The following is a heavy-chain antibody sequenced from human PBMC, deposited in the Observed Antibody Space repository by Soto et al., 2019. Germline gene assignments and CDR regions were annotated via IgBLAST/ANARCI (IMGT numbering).Heavy chain of an antibody. CDR3: ARAVTGTTFFTDPHTNWFDP. V-gene: IGHV4-34*01. D-gene: IGHD1-7*01. Sequence: SETLSLTCAVYGGSFSGYYWSWIRQPPGKGLEWIGEINHSGSTNYNPSLKSRVTISVDTSKNQFSLKLSSVTAADTAVYYCARAVTGTTFFTDPHTNWFDPWGQGTLVTVSS. CDR2: INHSGST. J-gene: IGHJ5*02. CDR1: GGSFSGYY.